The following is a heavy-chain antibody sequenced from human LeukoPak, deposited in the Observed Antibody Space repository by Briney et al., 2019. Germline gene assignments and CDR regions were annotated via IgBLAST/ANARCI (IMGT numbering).Heavy chain of an antibody. CDR1: GFSLSPSGVG. D-gene: IGHD3-3*01. J-gene: IGHJ6*02. CDR3: AHSHKGFLEWLPNYYYYYGMDV. CDR2: IYWNDDK. V-gene: IGHV2-5*01. Sequence: SGPTLVNHTQTLTLTCTFSGFSLSPSGVGVAWIRQPPGKALEWLALIYWNDDKRYSPSLKSRLTITRDTSKNQVVLTMTNMDPVDTATYYCAHSHKGFLEWLPNYYYYYGMDVWGQGTTVTVSS.